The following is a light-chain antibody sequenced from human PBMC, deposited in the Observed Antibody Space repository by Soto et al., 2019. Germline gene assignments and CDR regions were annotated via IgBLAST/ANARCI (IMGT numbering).Light chain of an antibody. V-gene: IGKV1-12*01. J-gene: IGKJ2*01. Sequence: DIQLTQSPSSVSASVGDSVTLTCRASQAISTWLAWYQQRPGKAPQLLIFGASSLQSGVPSRFSGRGSGTDFTLTISSLQHEDFETYYCQPTNFFPYPFGHGATLDIQ. CDR1: QAISTW. CDR2: GAS. CDR3: QPTNFFPYP.